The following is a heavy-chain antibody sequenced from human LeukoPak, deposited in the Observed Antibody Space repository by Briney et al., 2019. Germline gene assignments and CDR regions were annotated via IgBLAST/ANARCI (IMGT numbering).Heavy chain of an antibody. J-gene: IGHJ4*02. Sequence: SETLSLTCTVSGGSISSSSYYWSWIRQAPGKGLEWIGYIYYSGSTNYNPSLKSRVTTSIDTSRNQFSLKLSSVTAADTAVYYCARVLKFYYSSGSYSYYFDYWGRGTLVTVSS. CDR3: ARVLKFYYSSGSYSYYFDY. CDR2: IYYSGST. V-gene: IGHV4-61*01. D-gene: IGHD3-10*01. CDR1: GGSISSSSYY.